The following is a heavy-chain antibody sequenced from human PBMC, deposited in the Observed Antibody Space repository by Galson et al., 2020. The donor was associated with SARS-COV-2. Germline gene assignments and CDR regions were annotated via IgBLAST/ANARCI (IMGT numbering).Heavy chain of an antibody. Sequence: ETSETLSLTCTVSGGSISSGGYYWSWIRQHPGKGLEWIGYIYYSGSTYYNPSLKSRVTISVDTSKNQFSLKLSSVTAADTAVYYCARGEAGGNSYSYYYSGMDVWGQGTTVTVSS. CDR2: IYYSGST. CDR1: GGSISSGGYY. D-gene: IGHD3-16*01. CDR3: ARGEAGGNSYSYYYSGMDV. V-gene: IGHV4-31*03. J-gene: IGHJ6*02.